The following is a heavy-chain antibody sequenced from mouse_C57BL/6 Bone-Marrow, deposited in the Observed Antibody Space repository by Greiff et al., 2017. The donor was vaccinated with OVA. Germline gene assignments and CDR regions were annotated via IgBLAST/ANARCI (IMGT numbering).Heavy chain of an antibody. V-gene: IGHV1-55*01. J-gene: IGHJ2*01. D-gene: IGHD1-1*01. Sequence: VQLQQPGAELVKPGASVKMSCKASGYTFTSYWITWVKQRPGQGLAWIGDIYPGSGSTNYNEKFKSKATLTVDTSSSTAYMQLSSLTSEDSAVYYCAAYYGSSLYYFDYWGQGTTLTVSS. CDR3: AAYYGSSLYYFDY. CDR2: IYPGSGST. CDR1: GYTFTSYW.